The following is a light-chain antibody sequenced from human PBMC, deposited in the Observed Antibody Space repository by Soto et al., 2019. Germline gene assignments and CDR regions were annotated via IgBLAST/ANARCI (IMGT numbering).Light chain of an antibody. CDR3: QSFDTRLNSVV. CDR2: GNN. J-gene: IGLJ2*01. V-gene: IGLV1-40*01. CDR1: SSNIGAGYD. Sequence: QSAVTQPPSVSGAPGQRVTISCTGSSSNIGAGYDVHWYQQFPGTAPKLLIYGNNNRPSGVTDRFSGSKSGTSASLAITGLQAEYEADYYCQSFDTRLNSVVFGGGSKLTVL.